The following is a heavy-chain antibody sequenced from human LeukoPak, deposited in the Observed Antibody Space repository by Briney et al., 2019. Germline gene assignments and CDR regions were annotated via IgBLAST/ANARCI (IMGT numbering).Heavy chain of an antibody. Sequence: SETLSLTCTVSGGSVSSGSYYWSWIRQPPGKGLEWIGYIYYSGSTNYNPSLKSRVTISVDTSKNQFSLKLSSVTAADTAVYYCATGITVTTGGFDPWGQGSLVTVSS. D-gene: IGHD4-17*01. CDR3: ATGITVTTGGFDP. CDR2: IYYSGST. V-gene: IGHV4-61*01. J-gene: IGHJ5*02. CDR1: GGSVSSGSYY.